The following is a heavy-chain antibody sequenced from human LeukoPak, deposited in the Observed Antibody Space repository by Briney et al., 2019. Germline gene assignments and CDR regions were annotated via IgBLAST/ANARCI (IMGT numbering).Heavy chain of an antibody. D-gene: IGHD4-17*01. J-gene: IGHJ3*02. CDR2: ISSSGSTI. CDR1: GFTFSDYY. V-gene: IGHV3-11*01. CDR3: ARDPHYGDYQIQNDAFDI. Sequence: GGSLRLSCAASGFTFSDYYMSWIRQAPGKGLEWVSYISSSGSTIYYADSVKGRFTISRDNAKNSLYLQMNSLRAEDTAVYYCARDPHYGDYQIQNDAFDIWGQGTMVTVSS.